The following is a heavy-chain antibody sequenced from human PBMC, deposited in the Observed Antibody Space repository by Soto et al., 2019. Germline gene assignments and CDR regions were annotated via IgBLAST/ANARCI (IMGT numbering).Heavy chain of an antibody. J-gene: IGHJ5*02. V-gene: IGHV1-18*01. CDR2: ISAYNGNT. D-gene: IGHD2-2*01. CDR1: GYTFTSYG. CDR3: ARAIVVVPAAIVGWFDP. Sequence: QVQLVQSGAEVKKPGASVKVSCKASGYTFTSYGISWVRQAPGQGLEWMGWISAYNGNTNYAQKLQGRVTMTTGTSTSTAYMELRSLRSDDTAVYYCARAIVVVPAAIVGWFDPWGQGTLVTVSS.